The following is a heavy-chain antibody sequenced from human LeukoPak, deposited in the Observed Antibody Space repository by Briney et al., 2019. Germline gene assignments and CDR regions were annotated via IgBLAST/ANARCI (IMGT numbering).Heavy chain of an antibody. CDR3: ASYTDAFDI. CDR1: GYSISSGYY. V-gene: IGHV4-38-2*02. Sequence: SETLSLTCTVSGYSISSGYYWGWIRQPPGKGLEWIGNIYHSGSTYYNPSLKSRVTMSVDTSKNQFSLKLSSVTAADTAVYYCASYTDAFDIWGQGTMVTVSS. CDR2: IYHSGST. D-gene: IGHD2-2*02. J-gene: IGHJ3*02.